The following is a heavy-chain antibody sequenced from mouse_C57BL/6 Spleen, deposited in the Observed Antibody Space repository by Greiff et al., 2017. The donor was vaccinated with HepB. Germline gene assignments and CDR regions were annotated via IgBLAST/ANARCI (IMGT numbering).Heavy chain of an antibody. J-gene: IGHJ2*01. Sequence: EVNVVESGGGLVKPGGSLKLSCAASGFTFSDYGMHWVRQAPEKGLEWVAYISSGSSTIYYADTVKGRFTISRDNAKNTLFLQMTSLRSEDTAMYYCARDRGYYFDYWGQGTTLTVSS. CDR2: ISSGSSTI. V-gene: IGHV5-17*01. CDR1: GFTFSDYG. CDR3: ARDRGYYFDY.